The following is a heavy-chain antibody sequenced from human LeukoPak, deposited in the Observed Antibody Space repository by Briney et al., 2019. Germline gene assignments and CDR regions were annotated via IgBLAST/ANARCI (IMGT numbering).Heavy chain of an antibody. CDR1: GGSISSGGYY. CDR3: ARVLRSFDSDAFDI. J-gene: IGHJ3*02. D-gene: IGHD4-17*01. Sequence: PSETLSLTCTVSGGSISSGGYYWSWIRQHPGKGLEWIGYIYYSGSTYYNPSLKSRVTISVDTSKNQFSLKLSPVTAADTAVYYCARVLRSFDSDAFDIWGQGTMVTVSS. V-gene: IGHV4-31*03. CDR2: IYYSGST.